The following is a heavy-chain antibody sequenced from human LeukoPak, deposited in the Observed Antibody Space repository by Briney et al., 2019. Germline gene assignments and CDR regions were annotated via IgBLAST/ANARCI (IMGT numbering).Heavy chain of an antibody. CDR2: INAGNGNT. CDR3: ARVLDILTGIDAFGI. Sequence: ASVKVSCKASGYTFTSYAMHWVRQAPGQRLEWMGWINAGNGNTKYSQEFQGRVTITRDTSTSTAYMELRSLRSDDTAVYYCARVLDILTGIDAFGIWGQGTMVTVSS. V-gene: IGHV1-3*01. D-gene: IGHD3-9*01. J-gene: IGHJ3*02. CDR1: GYTFTSYA.